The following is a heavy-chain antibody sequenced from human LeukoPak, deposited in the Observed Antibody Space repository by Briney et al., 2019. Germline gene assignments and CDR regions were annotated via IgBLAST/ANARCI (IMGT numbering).Heavy chain of an antibody. Sequence: GASVKVSCKASGYSFTDYYIHWVRQAPGQGLEWMGWINPNSGGTNYAQMFQGRVTMTWDTSISTAYMELSRLRSDDTAVYYCARVESWEHSGSSQDAIDIWGQGTMVTVSS. V-gene: IGHV1-2*02. D-gene: IGHD1-26*01. CDR2: INPNSGGT. CDR3: ARVESWEHSGSSQDAIDI. CDR1: GYSFTDYY. J-gene: IGHJ3*02.